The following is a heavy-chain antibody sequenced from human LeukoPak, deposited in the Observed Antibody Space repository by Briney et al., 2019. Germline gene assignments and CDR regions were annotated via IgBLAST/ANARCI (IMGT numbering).Heavy chain of an antibody. D-gene: IGHD4/OR15-4a*01. CDR3: AMVLWQSGRPGP. J-gene: IGHJ5*02. CDR1: GGSLINYY. CDR2: IDHSGGT. V-gene: IGHV4-34*01. Sequence: SETLSLTCAVYGGSLINYYWSWIRQSPGKGLEWIGDIDHSGGTNYNPALRSRVTMSIDPSRNQFYLKINSVTASDTAVYYCAMVLWQSGRPGPWDQGSLVAVSS.